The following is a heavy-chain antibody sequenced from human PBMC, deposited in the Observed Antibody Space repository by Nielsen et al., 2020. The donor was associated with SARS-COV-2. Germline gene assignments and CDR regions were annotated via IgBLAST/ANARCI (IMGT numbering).Heavy chain of an antibody. D-gene: IGHD3-10*01. CDR3: AKDDVVRGDAYDI. J-gene: IGHJ3*02. Sequence: GESLKISCAASGFAFSSCAMSWVRQAPGKGLEWVSDISGSGGGTYYADSVKGRFTISRDNSRNTLYLQMNSLRVEDTAIYFCAKDDVVRGDAYDIWGQGTVVTVSS. V-gene: IGHV3-23*01. CDR1: GFAFSSCA. CDR2: ISGSGGGT.